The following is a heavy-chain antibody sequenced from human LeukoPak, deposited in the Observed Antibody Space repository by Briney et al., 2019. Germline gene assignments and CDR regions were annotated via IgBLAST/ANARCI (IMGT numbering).Heavy chain of an antibody. V-gene: IGHV4-34*01. CDR1: GGSFSGYY. D-gene: IGHD6-13*01. CDR2: INHSGST. J-gene: IGHJ5*02. Sequence: PSETLSLTCAVYGGSFSGYYWSWIRQAPGKGLEWIGEINHSGSTNYNPSLKSRVTISVGTSKNQFSLKLSSVTAADTAVYYCARVGRSSSWYIGWFDPWGQGTLVTVSS. CDR3: ARVGRSSSWYIGWFDP.